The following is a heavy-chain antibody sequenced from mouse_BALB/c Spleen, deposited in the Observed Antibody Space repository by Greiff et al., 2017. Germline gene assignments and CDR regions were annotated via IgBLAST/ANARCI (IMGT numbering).Heavy chain of an antibody. D-gene: IGHD1-1*01. Sequence: DVHLVESGGGLVQPGGSRKLSCAASGFTFSSFGMHWVRQAPEKGLEWVAYISSGSSTIYYADTVKGRFTISRDNPKNTLCLQMTSLRSEDTAMYYCAKGGYYGSSPYFDYWGQGTTLTVSS. CDR3: AKGGYYGSSPYFDY. J-gene: IGHJ2*01. V-gene: IGHV5-17*02. CDR2: ISSGSSTI. CDR1: GFTFSSFG.